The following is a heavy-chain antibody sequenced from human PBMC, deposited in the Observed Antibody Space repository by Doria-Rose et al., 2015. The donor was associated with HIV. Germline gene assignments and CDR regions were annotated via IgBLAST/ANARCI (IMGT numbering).Heavy chain of an antibody. J-gene: IGHJ4*02. CDR1: GVSLSSPGMG. V-gene: IGHV2-26*01. D-gene: IGHD6-13*01. CDR3: ARIKSSRWYHKYYFDF. CDR2: IFSDDER. Sequence: QITLKESGPVLVKPTETLTLTCTVSGVSLSSPGMGVSWIRQPPGKDLEWLANIFSDDERSYKTSLKSRLTISRDTSKSQLVLTMTDMDPVDTATYYCARIKSSRWYHKYYFDFWGQGTLVIVSA.